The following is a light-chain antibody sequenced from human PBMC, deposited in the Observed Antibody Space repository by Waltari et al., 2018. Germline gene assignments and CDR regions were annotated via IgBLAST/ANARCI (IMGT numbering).Light chain of an antibody. CDR2: GAS. CDR3: QQYNNWPPWT. CDR1: QSVRNN. J-gene: IGKJ1*01. Sequence: EIVMTQSPATLSVSPGARATLSCRASQSVRNNLVWYQQKPGQAPRLLIYGASTRVTGIPARFSGSVSGTEFTLTISSLQSEDFAVYYCQQYNNWPPWTFGQGTKVEIK. V-gene: IGKV3-15*01.